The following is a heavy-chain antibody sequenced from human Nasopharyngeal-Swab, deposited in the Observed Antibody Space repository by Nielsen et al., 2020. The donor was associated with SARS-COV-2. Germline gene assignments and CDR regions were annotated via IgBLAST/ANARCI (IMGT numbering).Heavy chain of an antibody. CDR2: ISSSSSYI. J-gene: IGHJ6*02. CDR3: ARVSGTQSIYYYYGMDV. D-gene: IGHD1-1*01. Sequence: GGSLTLSCAASGFTFSSYSMNWVRQAPGKGLEWVSSISSSSSYIYYADSVEGRFTISRDNAKNSLYLQMNSLRAEDTAVYYCARVSGTQSIYYYYGMDVWGQGTTVTVSS. CDR1: GFTFSSYS. V-gene: IGHV3-21*01.